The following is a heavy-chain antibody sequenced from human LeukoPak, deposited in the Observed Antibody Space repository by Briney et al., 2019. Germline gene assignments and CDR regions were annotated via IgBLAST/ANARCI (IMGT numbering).Heavy chain of an antibody. CDR1: GFIFSSYD. V-gene: IGHV3-13*05. Sequence: GGSLRLSCAASGFIFSSYDMHWVRQTTGEGLEWVSAIGTAGDPYYAGSVKGRFTISRENAQNSLYLQMNSLRAGDTAVYYCARGSLGAPNAFDIWGQGTMVTVSS. CDR2: IGTAGDP. CDR3: ARGSLGAPNAFDI. D-gene: IGHD1-26*01. J-gene: IGHJ3*02.